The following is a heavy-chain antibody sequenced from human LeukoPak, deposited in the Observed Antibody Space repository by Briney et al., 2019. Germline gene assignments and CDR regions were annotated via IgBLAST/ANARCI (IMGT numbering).Heavy chain of an antibody. CDR2: IYTSGST. Sequence: SETLSLTCTVSGGSISSYYWSWVRQPPGKGLEWILDIYTSGSTNYNPSLKSRVTISVDTSKNQFSLKLSSVTAADTAVYYCARLHSSPVRYYYMDVWGKGTTVTVSS. CDR1: GGSISSYY. D-gene: IGHD6-13*01. V-gene: IGHV4-4*09. CDR3: ARLHSSPVRYYYMDV. J-gene: IGHJ6*03.